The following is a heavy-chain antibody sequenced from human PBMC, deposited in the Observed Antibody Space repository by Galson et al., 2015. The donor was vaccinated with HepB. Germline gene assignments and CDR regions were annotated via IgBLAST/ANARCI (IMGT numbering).Heavy chain of an antibody. CDR1: GGTFSSYA. Sequence: SVKVSCKASGGTFSSYAISWVRQAPGQGLEWMGRIIPILGIANYAQKFQGRVTITADKSTSTAYMELSSLRSEDTAVYYCARDRGSYAQGFDYWGQGTLVTVSS. CDR2: IIPILGIA. D-gene: IGHD1-26*01. J-gene: IGHJ4*02. V-gene: IGHV1-69*04. CDR3: ARDRGSYAQGFDY.